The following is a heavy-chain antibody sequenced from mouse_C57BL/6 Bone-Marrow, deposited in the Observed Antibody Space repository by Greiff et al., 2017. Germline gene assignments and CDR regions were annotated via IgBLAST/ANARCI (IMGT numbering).Heavy chain of an antibody. D-gene: IGHD2-2*01. CDR1: GYTFTSYW. Sequence: QVHVKQSGTELVKPGASVKLSCKASGYTFTSYWMHWVKQRPGQGLELIGNINPSYGGTNYNEKFKTKATLTVDKSSSTAYMQLSSLTSDDSAVYYCARWLWLRPGVYFDYWGQGTTLTVSS. CDR2: INPSYGGT. CDR3: ARWLWLRPGVYFDY. V-gene: IGHV1-53*01. J-gene: IGHJ2*01.